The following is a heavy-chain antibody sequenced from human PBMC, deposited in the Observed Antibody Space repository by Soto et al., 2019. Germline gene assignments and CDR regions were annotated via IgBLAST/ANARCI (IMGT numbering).Heavy chain of an antibody. CDR2: IIGSGGST. Sequence: EVLLLESGGGLVQPGGSLRLSCAASGFTFSSYAMRWVRQAPVKGLEWVSAIIGSGGSTYYADSVKGRFTISRDNSKNTLYLQMNSLRAEDTAVYYCARRGSGSYYDYWGQGTLVTVSS. CDR3: ARRGSGSYYDY. D-gene: IGHD1-26*01. CDR1: GFTFSSYA. J-gene: IGHJ4*02. V-gene: IGHV3-23*01.